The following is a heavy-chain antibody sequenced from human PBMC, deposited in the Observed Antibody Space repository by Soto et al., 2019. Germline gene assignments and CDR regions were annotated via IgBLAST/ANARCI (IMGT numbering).Heavy chain of an antibody. CDR2: ISSSSSTI. Sequence: PGWSLRLSCAASVFTFISYSMNWVRQAPGKGLEWVSYISSSSSTIYYADSVKGRFTISRDNAKNSLYLQMNSLKTDDTAVYYCTRGTQPYFDYWGQGTLVTVSS. J-gene: IGHJ4*02. V-gene: IGHV3-48*01. CDR1: VFTFISYS. CDR3: TRGTQPYFDY.